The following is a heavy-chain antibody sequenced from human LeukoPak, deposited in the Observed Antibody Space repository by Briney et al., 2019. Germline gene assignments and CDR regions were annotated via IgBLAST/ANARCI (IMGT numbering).Heavy chain of an antibody. J-gene: IGHJ3*02. V-gene: IGHV1-2*06. D-gene: IGHD3-22*01. Sequence: ASVKVSCKASGYTFTGYYMHWVRQAPGQGLEWMGRINPNSGGTNYAQKFQGRVTMTRDTSISTAYMELSRLRSDDTAVYYCARGAGYYYDSSGRDAFDIWGQGTMVTISS. CDR2: INPNSGGT. CDR1: GYTFTGYY. CDR3: ARGAGYYYDSSGRDAFDI.